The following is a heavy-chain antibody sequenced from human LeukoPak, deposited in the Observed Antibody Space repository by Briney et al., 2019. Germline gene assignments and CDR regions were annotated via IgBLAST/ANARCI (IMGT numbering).Heavy chain of an antibody. Sequence: SRTLSLTCAISGDSVSSNSAAWNWIRRSPSRGLEWLGRTYYRSKWYNDYAVSVKSRITINPDTSKNQFSLQLNSVTPEDTAVYYCARGFQGSYYFEYFDYWGQGTLVTVSS. CDR3: ARGFQGSYYFEYFDY. J-gene: IGHJ4*02. CDR1: GDSVSSNSAA. V-gene: IGHV6-1*01. D-gene: IGHD1-26*01. CDR2: TYYRSKWYN.